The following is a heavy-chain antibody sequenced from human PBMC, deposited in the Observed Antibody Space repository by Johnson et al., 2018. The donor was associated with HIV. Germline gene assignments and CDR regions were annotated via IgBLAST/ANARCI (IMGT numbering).Heavy chain of an antibody. CDR2: ISYDGGNK. CDR3: ARGGVYKQFLAFDAFDI. J-gene: IGHJ3*02. CDR1: GFTFSSYA. V-gene: IGHV3-30*04. D-gene: IGHD6-13*01. Sequence: QVQLVESGGGVVQPGRSLRLSCAASGFTFSSYAMHWVRQAPGKGLEWVAVISYDGGNKYYADSVKGRFTISRDNSKNTLYLQMNSLRAEDTAVYYCARGGVYKQFLAFDAFDIWGQGTMVTVSS.